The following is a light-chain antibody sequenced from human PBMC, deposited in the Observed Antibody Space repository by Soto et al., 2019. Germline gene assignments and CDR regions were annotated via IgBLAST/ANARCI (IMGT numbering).Light chain of an antibody. CDR3: QQYGSSHS. J-gene: IGKJ3*01. Sequence: EIVLTQSPGTLSLSPGERATLSCRASQSVSSYLAWYQKKPGQAPRLLIYGASRRATGVPDRFSGSGSGTDFTLTIGRLESEDFAVYYCQQYGSSHSFGPGTKVDIK. CDR1: QSVSSY. CDR2: GAS. V-gene: IGKV3-20*01.